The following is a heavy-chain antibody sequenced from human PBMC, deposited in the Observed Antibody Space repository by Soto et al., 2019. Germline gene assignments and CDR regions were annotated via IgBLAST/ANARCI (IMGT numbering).Heavy chain of an antibody. CDR1: GYTFSNYD. J-gene: IGHJ4*02. CDR2: MNPKSGYT. Sequence: QVQLVQSGAEVKKPGTSVRISCKTSGYTFSNYDINRVRQAAGQGLDWMGWMNPKSGYTGSARNFQGRVTMTRDTSMTTAYMELSSLRSEDTAMYYCARVMGSVDFWGQGTLVTVSS. D-gene: IGHD1-26*01. V-gene: IGHV1-8*01. CDR3: ARVMGSVDF.